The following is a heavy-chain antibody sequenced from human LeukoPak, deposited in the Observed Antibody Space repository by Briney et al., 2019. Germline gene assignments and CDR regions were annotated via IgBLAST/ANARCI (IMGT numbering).Heavy chain of an antibody. CDR1: GYSISSGYY. J-gene: IGHJ4*02. V-gene: IGHV4-38-2*02. Sequence: SETLSLTCTVSGYSISSGYYWGWIRQPPGKGLEWIGTIYHSGSTYYNPSLKTRVTISVDTSKNQFSLKLTSVTAADTAVYYCARVRGYCSSTICYRYYFDYWGQGTLVTVSS. CDR3: ARVRGYCSSTICYRYYFDY. CDR2: IYHSGST. D-gene: IGHD2-2*01.